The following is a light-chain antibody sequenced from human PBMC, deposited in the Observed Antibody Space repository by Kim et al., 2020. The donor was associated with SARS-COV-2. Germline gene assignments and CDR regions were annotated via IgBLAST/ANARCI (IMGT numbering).Light chain of an antibody. CDR1: SSNIGAGYD. J-gene: IGLJ2*01. CDR2: GNS. CDR3: QSYDSSLSGSRV. V-gene: IGLV1-40*01. Sequence: ATIPCTGSSSNIGAGYDVHWYQQLPGTAPKLLIYGNSNRPSGVPDRFSGSKSGTSASLAITGLQAEDEADYYCQSYDSSLSGSRVFGGGTQLTVL.